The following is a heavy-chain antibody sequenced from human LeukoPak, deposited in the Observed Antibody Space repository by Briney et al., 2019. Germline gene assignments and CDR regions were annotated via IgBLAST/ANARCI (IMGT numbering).Heavy chain of an antibody. V-gene: IGHV3-23*01. Sequence: GGSLRLSCAASGFTFSSYAMSWVRQAPGKGLEWVSAISGSGGSTYYADSVKGRFTISRDNSKNTLYLQMGSLRTDDTAVYYCARGSHSVLTHNWFDPWGQGTLVTVSS. CDR3: ARGSHSVLTHNWFDP. J-gene: IGHJ5*02. CDR2: ISGSGGST. D-gene: IGHD3-10*01. CDR1: GFTFSSYA.